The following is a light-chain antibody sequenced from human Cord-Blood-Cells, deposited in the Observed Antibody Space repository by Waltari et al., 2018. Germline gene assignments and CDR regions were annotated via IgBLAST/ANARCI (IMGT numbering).Light chain of an antibody. CDR1: ALPQKY. J-gene: IGLJ1*01. Sequence: SYELTQPPSVSVSPGQPARITCSGDALPQKYTYWYQQKSGQAPVLVIYEDSKRPSGIPERFSGSSSGRMATLTISGAQVEDEADYYCYSTDSSGNHSVFGTGTKVTVL. CDR3: YSTDSSGNHSV. CDR2: EDS. V-gene: IGLV3-10*01.